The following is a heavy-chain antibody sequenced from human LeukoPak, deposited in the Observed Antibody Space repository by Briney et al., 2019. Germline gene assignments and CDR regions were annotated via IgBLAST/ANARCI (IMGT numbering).Heavy chain of an antibody. CDR2: IYPGDSDT. V-gene: IGHV5-51*01. J-gene: IGHJ4*02. CDR1: GYSFTSYW. Sequence: RPGESLKISCKGSGYSFTSYWIGWVRQMPGKGLEWMGIIYPGDSDTRYSPSFQGQVTISADKSISTAYLQWSSLKASDTAMYYCARSMVRGVIITQPFDYWGQGTLVTVSS. D-gene: IGHD3-10*01. CDR3: ARSMVRGVIITQPFDY.